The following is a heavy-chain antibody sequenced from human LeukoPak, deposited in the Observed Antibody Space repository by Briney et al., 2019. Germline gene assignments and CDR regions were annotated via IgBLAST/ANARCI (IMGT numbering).Heavy chain of an antibody. J-gene: IGHJ6*02. CDR1: GGTFTSYS. CDR3: ARAGYSSSWPRSYYYGMDV. D-gene: IGHD6-13*01. Sequence: SVKVSCKASGGTFTSYSISWVRQAPGQGLEWVGRIITVLGIPTYAQNFQGRLTITADESTSSAYMALSSLRSEDTAVYYCARAGYSSSWPRSYYYGMDVWGQGTTVTVS. V-gene: IGHV1-69*02. CDR2: IITVLGIP.